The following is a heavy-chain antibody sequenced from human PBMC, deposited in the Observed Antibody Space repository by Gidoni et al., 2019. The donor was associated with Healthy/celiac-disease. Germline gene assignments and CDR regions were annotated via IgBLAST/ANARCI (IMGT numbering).Heavy chain of an antibody. CDR1: GGSFSGYY. D-gene: IGHD1-7*01. Sequence: QVQLQQWGAGLLKPSETLSLTCAVYGGSFSGYYWSWIRQPPGKGLEWIGEINHSGSTNYNPSLKSRVTISVDTSKNQFSLKLSSVTAADTAVYYCARGRSDNWNYGAIDYWGQGTLVTVSS. V-gene: IGHV4-34*01. J-gene: IGHJ4*02. CDR3: ARGRSDNWNYGAIDY. CDR2: INHSGST.